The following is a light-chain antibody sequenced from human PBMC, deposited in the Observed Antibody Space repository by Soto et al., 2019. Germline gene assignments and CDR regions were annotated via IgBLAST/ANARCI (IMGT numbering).Light chain of an antibody. Sequence: QSALTNPRAVSGSPGQSFTIWCPGGSGDVGGYNYVSWYQHHPGKAPKLMIYDVSKRPSGVPDRFSGSKSGNTASLTISGLQAEDEADYYCCSYAGSYTYVFGTGTKVTVL. J-gene: IGLJ1*01. V-gene: IGLV2-11*01. CDR2: DVS. CDR1: SGDVGGYNY. CDR3: CSYAGSYTYV.